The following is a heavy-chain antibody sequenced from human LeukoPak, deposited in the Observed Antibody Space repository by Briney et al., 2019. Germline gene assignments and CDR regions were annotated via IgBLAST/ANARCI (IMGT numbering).Heavy chain of an antibody. V-gene: IGHV3-66*01. D-gene: IGHD6-13*01. CDR2: IYSGGST. Sequence: GGSLRLSCAASGFTFSSYSMNWVRQAPGKGLEWVSVIYSGGSTYYADSVKGRFTISRDNSKNTLYLQMNSLRAEDTAVYYCASDLYYSSSWYVFDYWGQGTLVTVSS. CDR1: GFTFSSYS. J-gene: IGHJ4*02. CDR3: ASDLYYSSSWYVFDY.